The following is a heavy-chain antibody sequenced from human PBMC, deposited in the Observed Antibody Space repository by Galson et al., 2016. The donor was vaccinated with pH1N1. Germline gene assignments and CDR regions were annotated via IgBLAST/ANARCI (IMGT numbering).Heavy chain of an antibody. CDR1: GFTFSDYW. D-gene: IGHD1-26*01. Sequence: SLRLPCAASGFTFSDYWMSWVRQAPGKGLEWVANIKQDGSQTYFVDSVKGRFTISRDNAKNSLFLQMNSLRAEDTALYYCVRKVGDVWGQGTMVTVSS. V-gene: IGHV3-7*01. CDR3: VRKVGDV. CDR2: IKQDGSQT. J-gene: IGHJ3*01.